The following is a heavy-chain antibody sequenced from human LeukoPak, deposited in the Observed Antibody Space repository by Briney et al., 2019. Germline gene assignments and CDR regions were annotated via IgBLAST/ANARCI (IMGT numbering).Heavy chain of an antibody. CDR1: GGSISNNIYY. CDR2: IYYSGNT. V-gene: IGHV4-39*02. J-gene: IGHJ4*02. Sequence: PSETLSLTCNVSGGSISNNIYYWDWIRQPPGKGLEWIGTIYYSGNTYYNPSLWSRVTISVDTSKNHFSLKLTSVTAADTAVYYCARGSYGYNYWGQGTLVTVSS. D-gene: IGHD5-18*01. CDR3: ARGSYGYNY.